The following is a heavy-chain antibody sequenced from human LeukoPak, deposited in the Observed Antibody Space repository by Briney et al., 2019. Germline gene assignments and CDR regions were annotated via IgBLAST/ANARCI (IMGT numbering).Heavy chain of an antibody. D-gene: IGHD3-3*01. CDR3: TSSTIFGVVIGVYPEDY. J-gene: IGHJ4*02. Sequence: GGSLRLSCTASGFTFGDYAMSWVRQAPGKGLEWVGFIRSKAYGGTTEYAASVKGRFTISRDDSKSIAYLQMNSLKTEDTAVYYCTSSTIFGVVIGVYPEDYWGQGTLVTVSS. V-gene: IGHV3-49*04. CDR2: IRSKAYGGTT. CDR1: GFTFGDYA.